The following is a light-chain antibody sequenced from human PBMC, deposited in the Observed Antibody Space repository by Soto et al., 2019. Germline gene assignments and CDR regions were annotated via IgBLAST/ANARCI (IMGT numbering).Light chain of an antibody. CDR1: QSVRSNF. CDR3: QQYGSSPLT. J-gene: IGKJ4*01. V-gene: IGKV3-20*01. Sequence: EIVLSQSPGTLSLSTGERATLSCRTSQSVRSNFLAWYQQKPGQAPRLLIYGASNRATGIPDRFSGSGSGTDFTLTITRLEPEHSAVYYCQQYGSSPLTFGGGTKVDNK. CDR2: GAS.